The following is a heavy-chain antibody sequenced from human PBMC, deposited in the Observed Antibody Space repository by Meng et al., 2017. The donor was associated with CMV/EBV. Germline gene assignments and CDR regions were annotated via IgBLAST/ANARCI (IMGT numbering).Heavy chain of an antibody. CDR3: ARELRGSYDSSEPRWFDP. CDR2: INPNSGGT. CDR1: GFTFSSYE. J-gene: IGHJ5*02. D-gene: IGHD3-22*01. V-gene: IGHV1-2*02. Sequence: GESLKISCAASGFTFSSYEMNWVRQAPGQGLEWMGWINPNSGGTNYAQKFQGRVTMTRDTSISTAYMELSRLRSDDTAVYYCARELRGSYDSSEPRWFDPWGQGTLVTVSS.